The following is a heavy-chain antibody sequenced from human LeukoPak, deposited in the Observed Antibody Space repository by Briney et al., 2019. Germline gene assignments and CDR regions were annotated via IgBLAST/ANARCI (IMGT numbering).Heavy chain of an antibody. CDR1: RFTFSTYG. D-gene: IGHD1-26*01. CDR2: VSYDGSYT. Sequence: SGGSLRLSCAASRFTFSTYGMHWVRQAPGKGLEWVAVVSYDGSYTNYADSVKGRFTISRDNSKNTLYLQMNSLRVEDTAVYYCAKGGPPTGASPRPWDFNHWGQGALVTVSS. V-gene: IGHV3-30*18. J-gene: IGHJ4*02. CDR3: AKGGPPTGASPRPWDFNH.